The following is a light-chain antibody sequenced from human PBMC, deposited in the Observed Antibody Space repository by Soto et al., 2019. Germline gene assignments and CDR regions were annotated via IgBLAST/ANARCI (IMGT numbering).Light chain of an antibody. V-gene: IGKV1-6*01. CDR3: LQDYTYPRT. CDR2: AAS. CDR1: QGIRHD. Sequence: AIEMTQSPSSLSVSVGDRVTITCRASQGIRHDLGWYQQKPGKAPELLIYAASILQSGVPSRFSGSGSGTDFTLTITSLQPEDCAIYYCLQDYTYPRTFGGGTKVEIK. J-gene: IGKJ4*01.